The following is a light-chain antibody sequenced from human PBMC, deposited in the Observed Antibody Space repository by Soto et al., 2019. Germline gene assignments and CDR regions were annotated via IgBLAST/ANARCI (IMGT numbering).Light chain of an antibody. CDR3: QQYNNWPQT. Sequence: EVVLTQSPAALSLSPGERATLSCRASQRLPSYLAWYKQNPGQAPRLLSEEASPRATGIPARVSGSGSGTECTLTISSLQPEDFAVDYCQQYNNWPQTCGQGTKVDI. CDR1: QRLPSY. CDR2: EAS. J-gene: IGKJ1*01. V-gene: IGKV3-15*01.